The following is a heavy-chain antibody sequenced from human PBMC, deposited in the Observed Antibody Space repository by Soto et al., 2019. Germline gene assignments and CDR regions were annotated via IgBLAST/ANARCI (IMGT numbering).Heavy chain of an antibody. D-gene: IGHD4-17*01. CDR3: ASFSGATYGDYGGGINY. Sequence: PSETLSLPCPVSGGSISGSSYYWGWIRQPPGKGLECIGSVHYSGSTDYNPSLKSRVTISVDTSKNQFSLKLTSVTAADTAVYFCASFSGATYGDYGGGINYWGQGTLVTVSS. CDR1: GGSISGSSYY. J-gene: IGHJ4*02. CDR2: VHYSGST. V-gene: IGHV4-39*01.